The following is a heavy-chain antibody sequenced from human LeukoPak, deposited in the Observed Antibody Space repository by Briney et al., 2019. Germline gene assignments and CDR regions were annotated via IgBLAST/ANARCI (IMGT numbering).Heavy chain of an antibody. D-gene: IGHD5-12*01. V-gene: IGHV6-1*01. CDR3: AREIDTIVATIKGRDYYYGMDV. Sequence: SQTLSLTCAISGDSVSSNSAAWNWIRQSPSRGLEWLGRTYYRSKWYNDYAVSVKSRITINPDTSKIQFSLQLNSVTPEDTAVYYCAREIDTIVATIKGRDYYYGMDVWGQGTTVTVSS. J-gene: IGHJ6*02. CDR2: TYYRSKWYN. CDR1: GDSVSSNSAA.